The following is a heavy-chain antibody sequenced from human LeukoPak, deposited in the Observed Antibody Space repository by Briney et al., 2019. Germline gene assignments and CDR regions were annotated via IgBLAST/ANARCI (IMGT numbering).Heavy chain of an antibody. J-gene: IGHJ4*02. V-gene: IGHV4-39*01. D-gene: IGHD2/OR15-2a*01. CDR1: GGSISSSSYY. CDR3: ARSVRGILYYFDY. Sequence: SETLSLTCTVSGGSISSSSYYWGWIRQPPGKGLEWIGSFYYSGSTYYNPSLKSRVTISVDTSKNQFSLKLSSVTAADTAVYYCARSVRGILYYFDYWGQGTLVTVSS. CDR2: FYYSGST.